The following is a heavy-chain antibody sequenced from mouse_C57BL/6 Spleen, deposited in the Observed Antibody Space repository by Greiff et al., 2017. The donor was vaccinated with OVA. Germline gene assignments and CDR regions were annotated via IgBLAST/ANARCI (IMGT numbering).Heavy chain of an antibody. CDR1: GFNIKDDY. D-gene: IGHD1-3*01. CDR3: TGKGYYAMDY. Sequence: EVQLVESGAELVRPGASVKLSCTASGFNIKDDYMHWVKQRPEQGLEWIGWIDPENGDTEYASKFQGKATITADTSSNTAYLQLSSLTSEDTAVYYCTGKGYYAMDYWGQGTSVTVSS. CDR2: IDPENGDT. V-gene: IGHV14-4*01. J-gene: IGHJ4*01.